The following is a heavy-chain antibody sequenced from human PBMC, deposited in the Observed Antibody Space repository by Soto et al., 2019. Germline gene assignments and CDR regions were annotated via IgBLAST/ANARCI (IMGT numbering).Heavy chain of an antibody. D-gene: IGHD5-12*01. Sequence: SETLSLTCTVSGGSISSGGYYWSWIRQHPGKGLEWIGYIYYSGSTYYNPSLKSRVTISVDTSKNQFSLKLSSVTAADTAVYYCATQIGSGYYYYYGMDVWGKGTTVNVSS. CDR3: ATQIGSGYYYYYGMDV. J-gene: IGHJ6*04. CDR2: IYYSGST. CDR1: GGSISSGGYY. V-gene: IGHV4-31*03.